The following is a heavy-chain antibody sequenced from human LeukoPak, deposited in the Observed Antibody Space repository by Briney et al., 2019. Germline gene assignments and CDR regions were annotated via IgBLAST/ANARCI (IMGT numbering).Heavy chain of an antibody. V-gene: IGHV3-33*01. CDR2: IWYDGSNK. CDR3: AGESRGMTTVPYFDY. Sequence: GGSLRLSCAASGFTFSSYGMHWVRQAPGKGLEWVAVIWYDGSNKYYADSVKGRFTISRDNSKNTLYLQMNSLRAEDTAVYYCAGESRGMTTVPYFDYWGQGTLVTVSS. D-gene: IGHD4-17*01. J-gene: IGHJ4*02. CDR1: GFTFSSYG.